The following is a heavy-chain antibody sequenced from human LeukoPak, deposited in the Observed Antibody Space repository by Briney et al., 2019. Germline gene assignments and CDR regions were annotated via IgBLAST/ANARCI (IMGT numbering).Heavy chain of an antibody. Sequence: MSSETLSLTCTVSGGSISSYYWSWNRQPPGKGLEWIGYIYYSGSTNYNPSLKSRVTISVDTSKNQFSLKLSSVTAADTAVYYCARVDTAGTRFDYWGQGTLVTVSS. CDR3: ARVDTAGTRFDY. CDR2: IYYSGST. D-gene: IGHD1-1*01. CDR1: GGSISSYY. J-gene: IGHJ4*02. V-gene: IGHV4-59*01.